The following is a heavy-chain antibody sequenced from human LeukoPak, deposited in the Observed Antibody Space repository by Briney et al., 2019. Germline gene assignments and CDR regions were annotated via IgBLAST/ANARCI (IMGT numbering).Heavy chain of an antibody. CDR3: ASQGGVRNDY. V-gene: IGHV4/OR15-8*03. CDR2: ICLDGRI. Sequence: SETLSLTCAVSGDSITIRDCWSWVRQPPEKGLEWIGEICLDGRIHYNPSLKSRLTISLDRSKDQFSLRLISVAAADTATYFCASQGGVRNDYWGQGIQVTVSS. D-gene: IGHD1-1*01. J-gene: IGHJ4*02. CDR1: GDSITIRDC.